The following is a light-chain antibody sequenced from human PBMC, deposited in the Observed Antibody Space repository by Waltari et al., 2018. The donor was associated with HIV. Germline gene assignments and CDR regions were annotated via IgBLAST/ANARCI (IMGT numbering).Light chain of an antibody. Sequence: SYVLNPPPSVLVAPGQTARITCGGSNLGRKIVHWYQQKPGQAPVLVVYDDSDRPSGIPERFSGSNSGNTATLTISRVEAEDEADYYCQVWDSSSDHPWVFGGGTKLTVL. CDR1: NLGRKI. V-gene: IGLV3-21*02. J-gene: IGLJ3*02. CDR2: DDS. CDR3: QVWDSSSDHPWV.